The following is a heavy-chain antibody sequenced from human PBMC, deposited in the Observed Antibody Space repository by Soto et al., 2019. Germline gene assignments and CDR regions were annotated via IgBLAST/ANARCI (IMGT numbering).Heavy chain of an antibody. J-gene: IGHJ6*02. D-gene: IGHD2-2*03. V-gene: IGHV1-69*13. CDR1: GGTFSSYA. CDR3: ARAAGDCSSTSCYVLHPHYYYGMDV. Sequence: SVKVSCKASGGTFSSYAISWVRQAPGQGLEWMGGIIPIFGTANYAQKFQGRVTITADESTSTAYMELSSLRSEDTAVYYCARAAGDCSSTSCYVLHPHYYYGMDVWGQGTTVTVSS. CDR2: IIPIFGTA.